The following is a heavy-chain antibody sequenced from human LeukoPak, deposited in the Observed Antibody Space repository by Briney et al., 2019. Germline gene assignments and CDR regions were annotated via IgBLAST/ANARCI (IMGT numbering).Heavy chain of an antibody. Sequence: SSQRVSCKASGDTFTSYYMHWVRQAPEQGLECMGIISPGGGSTSYAQTFQSRVTITRETATSTGYMELSNMRSEDTAVYYCARERASGFDYWGQGTLVTVSS. CDR1: GDTFTSYY. D-gene: IGHD1-26*01. V-gene: IGHV1-46*03. CDR2: ISPGGGST. CDR3: ARERASGFDY. J-gene: IGHJ4*02.